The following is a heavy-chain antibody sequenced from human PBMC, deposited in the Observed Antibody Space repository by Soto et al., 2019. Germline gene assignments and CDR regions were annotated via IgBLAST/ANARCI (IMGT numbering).Heavy chain of an antibody. CDR2: ISGNGGKR. D-gene: IGHD6-6*01. CDR3: AKDSGLAARFVT. J-gene: IGHJ4*02. V-gene: IGHV3-30*18. Sequence: QVQLVESGGGVVQPGKSLRLSCAASGFSFSNFDMHWVRQAPGKGLEWVAVISGNGGKRYYIDSMKGRISISRDNSNNTLTLQIDSLTNDDTAIYSCAKDSGLAARFVTWGQGALGTVSS. CDR1: GFSFSNFD.